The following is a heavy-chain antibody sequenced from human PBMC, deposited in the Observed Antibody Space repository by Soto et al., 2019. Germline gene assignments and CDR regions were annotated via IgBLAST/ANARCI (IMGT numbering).Heavy chain of an antibody. D-gene: IGHD2-2*01. CDR1: GGSFSGYY. CDR2: INHSGST. CDR3: ARATQLLRPFDY. Sequence: QVQLQQWGAGLLKPSETLSLTCAVYGGSFSGYYWSWIRQPPGKGLEWIGEINHSGSTNYNPSLKSRFPIQVETSKNQSSLKLSSVTAADTAVYYCARATQLLRPFDYWGQGTLVTVSS. V-gene: IGHV4-34*01. J-gene: IGHJ4*02.